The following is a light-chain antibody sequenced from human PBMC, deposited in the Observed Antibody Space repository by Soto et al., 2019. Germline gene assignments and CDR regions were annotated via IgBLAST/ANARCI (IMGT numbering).Light chain of an antibody. CDR2: DVS. CDR3: SSYTSSSTLVV. Sequence: QSVLNQPASVSGSPGQSITISCTGTSSDVGGYNYVSWYQQHPGKAPKLMIYDVSNRPSGVSNRFSGSKSGNTASLTISGLQAEDEADYYCSSYTSSSTLVVFGTGTKVTVL. V-gene: IGLV2-14*01. CDR1: SSDVGGYNY. J-gene: IGLJ1*01.